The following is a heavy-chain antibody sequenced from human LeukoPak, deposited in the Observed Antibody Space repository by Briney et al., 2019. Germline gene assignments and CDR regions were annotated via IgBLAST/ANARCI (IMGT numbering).Heavy chain of an antibody. CDR2: ISGSGGST. CDR1: GFTFSSYA. J-gene: IGHJ3*02. Sequence: GGSLRLSCAASGFTFSSYAMSWVRQAPGKGLEWVSAISGSGGSTYYADSVKGRFTISRDNSKNTLYLQMNSLRAEDTAVYYCAKDRRVGATRPDAFDIWGQGTMVTVS. CDR3: AKDRRVGATRPDAFDI. D-gene: IGHD1-26*01. V-gene: IGHV3-23*01.